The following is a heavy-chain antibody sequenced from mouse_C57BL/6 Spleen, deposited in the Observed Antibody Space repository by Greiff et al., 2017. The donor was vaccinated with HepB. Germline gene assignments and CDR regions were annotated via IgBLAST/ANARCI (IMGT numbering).Heavy chain of an antibody. D-gene: IGHD2-3*01. V-gene: IGHV1-20*01. CDR2: INPYNGDT. J-gene: IGHJ1*03. CDR3: ARGWDGYYLHWYFDV. CDR1: GYSFTGYF. Sequence: EVQVVESGPELVKPGDSVKISCKASGYSFTGYFMNWVMQSHGKSLEWIGRINPYNGDTFYNQKFKGKATLTVDKSSSTAHMELRSLTSEDSAVYYCARGWDGYYLHWYFDVWGTGTTVTVSS.